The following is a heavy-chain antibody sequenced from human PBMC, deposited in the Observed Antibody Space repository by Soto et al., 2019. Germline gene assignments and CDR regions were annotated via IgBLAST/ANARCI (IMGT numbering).Heavy chain of an antibody. Sequence: GASVKVSCKASGYTFTSYAMHWVRQAPGQGLEWMGWINAGNGNTKYSQKFQGRITITRDTSASTAYMELSSLRSEDTAVYYCASSYCISTSCPPYYGMDVWGQGTTVTVSS. D-gene: IGHD2-2*01. CDR1: GYTFTSYA. CDR3: ASSYCISTSCPPYYGMDV. CDR2: INAGNGNT. V-gene: IGHV1-3*01. J-gene: IGHJ6*02.